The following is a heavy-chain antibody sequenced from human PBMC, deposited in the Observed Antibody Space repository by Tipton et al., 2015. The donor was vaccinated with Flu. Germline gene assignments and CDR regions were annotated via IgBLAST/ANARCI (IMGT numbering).Heavy chain of an antibody. CDR2: IWYDGSNK. D-gene: IGHD4-17*01. CDR3: ARDPDYGDPYFDY. V-gene: IGHV3-33*01. J-gene: IGHJ4*02. CDR1: GFTFSSYG. Sequence: SLRLSCAASGFTFSSYGMHWVRQAPGKGLEWVAVIWYDGSNKYYADSVKGRFTISRDNSKNTLYLQMNSLRAEDTAVYYCARDPDYGDPYFDYWGQGTPVTVSS.